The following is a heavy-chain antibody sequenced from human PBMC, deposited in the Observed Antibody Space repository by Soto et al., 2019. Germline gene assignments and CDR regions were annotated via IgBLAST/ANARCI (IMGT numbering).Heavy chain of an antibody. CDR2: INHSGST. CDR1: GGSFSGYY. V-gene: IGHV4-34*01. J-gene: IGHJ6*02. CDR3: ARDRIAAAGASSRLHYYYGMDV. D-gene: IGHD6-13*01. Sequence: SETLSLTCAVYGGSFSGYYWSWIRQPPGKGLEWIGEINHSGSTNYNPSLKSRVTISVDTSKNQFSLKLSSVTAADTAVYYCARDRIAAAGASSRLHYYYGMDVWGQGTTVTVSS.